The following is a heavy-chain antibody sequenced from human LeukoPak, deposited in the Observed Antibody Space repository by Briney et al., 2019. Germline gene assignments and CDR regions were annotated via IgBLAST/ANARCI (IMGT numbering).Heavy chain of an antibody. J-gene: IGHJ4*02. D-gene: IGHD4-17*01. Sequence: GGSLRLSCAASGFTFSSYAMHWVRQAPGKGLEWVAVISYDGSNKYYADSVKGRFTISRDNSKNTLYLQMNSLRAEDTAVYYCARDGTTDYGDYVGGFFGYWGQGTLVTVSS. CDR3: ARDGTTDYGDYVGGFFGY. CDR2: ISYDGSNK. CDR1: GFTFSSYA. V-gene: IGHV3-30*04.